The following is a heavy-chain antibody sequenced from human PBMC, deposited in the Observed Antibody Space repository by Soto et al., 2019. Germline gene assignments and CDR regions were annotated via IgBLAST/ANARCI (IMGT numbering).Heavy chain of an antibody. CDR1: GFTFSSYD. D-gene: IGHD2-2*01. V-gene: IGHV3-48*03. J-gene: IGHJ5*02. CDR3: VREVLFCSTTACSLRWFDP. CDR2: ISSSGSTK. Sequence: PGGSLRLSCAASGFTFSSYDMNWVRQAPGKGLEWISYISSSGSTKYYADSVRGRFTISRDDAKNSLYLQMSSLRAEDTAVYYCVREVLFCSTTACSLRWFDPWGLGTLVTVSS.